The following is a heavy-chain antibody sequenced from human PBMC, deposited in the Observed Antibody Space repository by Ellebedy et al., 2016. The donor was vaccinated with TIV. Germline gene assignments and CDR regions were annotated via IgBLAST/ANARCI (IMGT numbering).Heavy chain of an antibody. J-gene: IGHJ4*02. CDR1: GFTFGSYA. D-gene: IGHD6-13*01. Sequence: PGGSLRLSWSASGFTFGSYAIHWVRQAPGKGMEYVSAISSNGVSTYYADSVKGRFTISRDNSKNTLYLQMSSLRAEDTAVYYCVKDQNHGSSWYAPFDYWGQGTLVTVSS. CDR2: ISSNGVST. CDR3: VKDQNHGSSWYAPFDY. V-gene: IGHV3-64D*06.